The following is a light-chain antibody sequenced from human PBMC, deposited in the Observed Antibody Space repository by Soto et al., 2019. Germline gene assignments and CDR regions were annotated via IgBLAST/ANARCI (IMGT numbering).Light chain of an antibody. CDR3: SSYTSSSTLV. V-gene: IGLV2-14*01. Sequence: QSVLTQPASVSGSPGQSITISCTGTSSDVGGYNYVSWYQQHPGKAPKLMIYENSNRPSGVSNRFSGSKSGNTASLTISGLPAEDEADYYCSSYTSSSTLVFGGGTQLTVL. CDR2: ENS. J-gene: IGLJ3*02. CDR1: SSDVGGYNY.